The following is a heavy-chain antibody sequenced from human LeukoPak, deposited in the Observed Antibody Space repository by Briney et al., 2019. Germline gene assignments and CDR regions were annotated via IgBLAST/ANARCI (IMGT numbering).Heavy chain of an antibody. J-gene: IGHJ4*02. CDR1: GGSISSYY. D-gene: IGHD3-16*01. V-gene: IGHV4-59*01. Sequence: SETLSLTCTVSGGSISSYYWSWIRQPPGKGLEWIGYIYYSGNSYYKPSLKSRVTISVDTSKTHFSLKLSSVTAADTAVYYCARWFGTYFDFWGQGTLVTVSS. CDR2: IYYSGNS. CDR3: ARWFGTYFDF.